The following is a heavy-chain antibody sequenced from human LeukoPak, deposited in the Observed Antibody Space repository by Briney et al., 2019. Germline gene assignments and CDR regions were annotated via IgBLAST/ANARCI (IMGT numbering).Heavy chain of an antibody. CDR2: MNPNSGNT. CDR3: AAWPEISYYGAAPYYMDV. CDR1: GYTFTSYD. Sequence: ASVKVSCKASGYTFTSYDINWVRQATGQGLEWMGWMNPNSGNTGYAQKFQGRVTMTRNTSISTAYMELSSLRSEDTAVYYCAAWPEISYYGAAPYYMDVWGKGTTVTISS. D-gene: IGHD3-10*01. J-gene: IGHJ6*03. V-gene: IGHV1-8*01.